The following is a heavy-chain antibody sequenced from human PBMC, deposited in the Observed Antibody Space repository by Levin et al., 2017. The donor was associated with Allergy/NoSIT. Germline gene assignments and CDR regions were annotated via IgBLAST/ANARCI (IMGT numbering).Heavy chain of an antibody. CDR2: IRQDGGDM. Sequence: GGSLRLSCAASGFMFSAYWMTWVRQAPGKGLEWVANIRQDGGDMYYLDSVKGRFTISRDNAKNSLYLQMNSLRAEDTAVFYCARDQGGRVCSGGSCQRYNWFDPWGQGTLVTVSS. CDR1: GFMFSAYW. CDR3: ARDQGGRVCSGGSCQRYNWFDP. D-gene: IGHD2-15*01. J-gene: IGHJ5*02. V-gene: IGHV3-7*01.